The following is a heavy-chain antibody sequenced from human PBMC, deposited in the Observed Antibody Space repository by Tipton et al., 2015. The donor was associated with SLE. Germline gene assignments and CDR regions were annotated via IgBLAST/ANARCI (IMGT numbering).Heavy chain of an antibody. J-gene: IGHJ3*02. CDR3: ARGSGGTYCDAFDI. V-gene: IGHV4-59*11. D-gene: IGHD1-26*01. Sequence: TLSLTCTVSGGSISGHYWSWIRQSPEKGLEYIGYIYYSGGTNYNPSLKSRVTISVDTSKNQFSLRLSSVTAADTAVYYCARGSGGTYCDAFDIWGQGTLVTVSS. CDR1: GGSISGHY. CDR2: IYYSGGT.